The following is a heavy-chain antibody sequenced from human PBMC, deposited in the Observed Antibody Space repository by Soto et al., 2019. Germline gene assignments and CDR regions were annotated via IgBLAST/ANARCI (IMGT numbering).Heavy chain of an antibody. CDR2: IYYSGST. V-gene: IGHV4-59*01. D-gene: IGHD2-15*01. Sequence: SETLSLTCTVSGGSINSYYWSWIRQPPGKGLEWIGYIYYSGSTYYNPSLKSRVTISVDTSKNQFPLKLTSVTAADTAVYYCARDLSGCSSGSCYENFQNWGQGTQVTVSS. CDR1: GGSINSYY. CDR3: ARDLSGCSSGSCYENFQN. J-gene: IGHJ1*01.